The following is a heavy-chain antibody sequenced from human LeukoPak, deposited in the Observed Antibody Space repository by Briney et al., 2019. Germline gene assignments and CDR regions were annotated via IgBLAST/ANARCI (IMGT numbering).Heavy chain of an antibody. Sequence: SETLSLTCTVSGGSISSHYWSWFRQPPGKGLEWIGYISYRGSTNYNPSLNSRVTISLDTSRNQFSLKLSSVTAADTAVYYCARDRRVVTPRDDAFDIWGQGTVVTVSS. CDR1: GGSISSHY. D-gene: IGHD2-21*02. V-gene: IGHV4-59*11. CDR2: ISYRGST. J-gene: IGHJ3*02. CDR3: ARDRRVVTPRDDAFDI.